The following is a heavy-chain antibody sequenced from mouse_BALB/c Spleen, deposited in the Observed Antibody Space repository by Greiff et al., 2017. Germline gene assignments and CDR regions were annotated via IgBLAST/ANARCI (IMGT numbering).Heavy chain of an antibody. CDR2: IRNKANGYTT. CDR1: GFTFTDYY. J-gene: IGHJ3*01. D-gene: IGHD1-1*01. Sequence: EVKLMESGGGLVQPGGSLRLSCATSGFTFTDYYMSWVRQPPGKALEWLGFIRNKANGYTTEYSASVKGRFTISRDNSQSILYLQMNTLRAEDSATYYCARACRYYGSSFAYWGQGTLVTVSA. CDR3: ARACRYYGSSFAY. V-gene: IGHV7-3*02.